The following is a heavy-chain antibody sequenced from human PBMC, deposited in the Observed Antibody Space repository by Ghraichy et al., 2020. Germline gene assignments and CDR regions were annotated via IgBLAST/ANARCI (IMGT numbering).Heavy chain of an antibody. CDR3: ARSLGRSISYFDY. D-gene: IGHD2/OR15-2a*01. Sequence: SETLSLTCTVSGGSISTYYWTWIRQPAGKGLKWIGRIYINGNTNYNPSLKSRVSMSVDTSNNQFSLRLSSVTAADTAVYFCARSLGRSISYFDYWGQGNLVTVSS. CDR1: GGSISTYY. J-gene: IGHJ4*02. CDR2: IYINGNT. V-gene: IGHV4-4*07.